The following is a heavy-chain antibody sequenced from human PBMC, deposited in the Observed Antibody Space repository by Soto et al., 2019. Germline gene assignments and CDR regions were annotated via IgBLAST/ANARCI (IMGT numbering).Heavy chain of an antibody. Sequence: SETLSLTCTVSGGSISSSSYYWGWIRQPPGKGLEWIGSIYYSGRTYYNPYLKSRVTISVDTSKNQFSLKLSSVTAADTAVYYCAREADRSGWYIWFDPWGQGTLVTVSS. V-gene: IGHV4-39*02. D-gene: IGHD6-19*01. J-gene: IGHJ5*02. CDR2: IYYSGRT. CDR3: AREADRSGWYIWFDP. CDR1: GGSISSSSYY.